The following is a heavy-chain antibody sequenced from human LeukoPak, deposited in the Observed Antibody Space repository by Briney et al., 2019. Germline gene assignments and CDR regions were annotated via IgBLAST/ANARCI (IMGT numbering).Heavy chain of an antibody. CDR3: ARVGCSGGTCYRSRGAFDI. J-gene: IGHJ3*02. V-gene: IGHV4-39*07. CDR2: IYYSGTT. D-gene: IGHD2-15*01. CDR1: GGSISSNIYY. Sequence: SSETLSLTCTVSGGSISSNIYYWGWIRQPPGKGLEWIGSIYYSGTTYDNPSLKSRVTISVNTSKNQFSLKLTSVTAADTAVYYCARVGCSGGTCYRSRGAFDIWGQGTMVTVSS.